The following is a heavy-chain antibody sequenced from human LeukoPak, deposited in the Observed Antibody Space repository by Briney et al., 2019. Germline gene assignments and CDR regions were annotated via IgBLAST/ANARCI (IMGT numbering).Heavy chain of an antibody. J-gene: IGHJ4*02. V-gene: IGHV3-21*01. D-gene: IGHD2-21*01. CDR3: ARGFSPVAFLAILAY. Sequence: GGSLRLSCAASGFTFTGYTMNWVRQAPGKGLEWVSSISSSSTYIYYADSVKGRFTVSRDNAKNSLYLQINRLRADAAAVYYCARGFSPVAFLAILAYWGQGTLVTVSS. CDR1: GFTFTGYT. CDR2: ISSSSTYI.